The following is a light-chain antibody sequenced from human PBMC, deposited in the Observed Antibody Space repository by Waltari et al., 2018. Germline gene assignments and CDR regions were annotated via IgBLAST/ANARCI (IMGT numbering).Light chain of an antibody. CDR2: DDN. CDR1: SSDVGNYNL. J-gene: IGLJ3*02. Sequence: QSPLTHPAPVSGSPGQSITIPCTGTSSDVGNYNLVSWYQQYPGKAPKVMIYDDNRRPSGVSDRFSGSKSGNTASLTISGVQAEDEADYYCCSYAGSYTWVFGGGTKLTVL. CDR3: CSYAGSYTWV. V-gene: IGLV2-23*01.